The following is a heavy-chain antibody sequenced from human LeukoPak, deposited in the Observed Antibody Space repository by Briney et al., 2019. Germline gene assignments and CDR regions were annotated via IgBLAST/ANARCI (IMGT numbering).Heavy chain of an antibody. CDR3: ARDLTHDAFDI. Sequence: AGGSLRLSCAASGFNFSIYSMNWVRQAPGKGLEWVSYITRSSTTIYYADSVKGRFTISRDNAKNSLYLQMNSLRAEDTAVYYCARDLTHDAFDIWGQGTMVTVSS. J-gene: IGHJ3*02. V-gene: IGHV3-48*04. CDR2: ITRSSTTI. CDR1: GFNFSIYS. D-gene: IGHD1-14*01.